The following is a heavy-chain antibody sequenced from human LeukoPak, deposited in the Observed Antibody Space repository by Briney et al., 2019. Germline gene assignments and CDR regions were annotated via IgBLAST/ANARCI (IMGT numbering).Heavy chain of an antibody. CDR1: GYTFTGYY. V-gene: IGHV1-2*02. D-gene: IGHD6-13*01. J-gene: IGHJ4*02. CDR3: ASETGIAAAREFDY. Sequence: ASVKVSCKASGYTFTGYYMHWVRQAPGQGLEWMGWINPNSGGTNYAQKFQGRVTMTRDTSISTAYMELSRLRSDDTAVYYCASETGIAAAREFDYWGQGTLVTVSS. CDR2: INPNSGGT.